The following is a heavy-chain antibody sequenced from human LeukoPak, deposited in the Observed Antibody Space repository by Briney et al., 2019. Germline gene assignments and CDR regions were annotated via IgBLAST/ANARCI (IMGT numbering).Heavy chain of an antibody. V-gene: IGHV3-21*01. CDR3: ARLVARYYYYMDV. CDR2: ISSSSSYI. J-gene: IGHJ6*03. Sequence: GGSLRLSCAASGFTFSSYSMNWVRQAPGKGLEWVSSISSSSSYIYYADSVKGRFTISRDNAKNSLYLQMNSLRAEDTAVYYCARLVARYYYYMDVWGKGTTVTISS. CDR1: GFTFSSYS. D-gene: IGHD5-12*01.